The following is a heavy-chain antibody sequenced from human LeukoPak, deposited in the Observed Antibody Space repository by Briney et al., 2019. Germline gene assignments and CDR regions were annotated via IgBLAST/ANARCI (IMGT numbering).Heavy chain of an antibody. Sequence: GRSLRLSCAASGFTFSSYGMHWVRQAPGKGLEWVAVIWYDGSNKYYADSVKGRFTISRDNSKNTQYLQMNSLRAEDTAVYYCAREGLLWFGELSGSDYWGQGTLVTVSS. V-gene: IGHV3-33*01. J-gene: IGHJ4*02. CDR2: IWYDGSNK. CDR1: GFTFSSYG. D-gene: IGHD3-10*01. CDR3: AREGLLWFGELSGSDY.